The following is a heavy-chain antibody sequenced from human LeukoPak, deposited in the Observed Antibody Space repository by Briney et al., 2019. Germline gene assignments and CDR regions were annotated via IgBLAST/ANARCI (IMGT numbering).Heavy chain of an antibody. J-gene: IGHJ4*02. V-gene: IGHV1-69*13. CDR1: GGTFTSYA. CDR2: IIPIFGTA. Sequence: SVKVSCKASGGTFTSYAISWVRQAPGQGLEWMGGIIPIFGTANYAQKFQGRVTITADESTSTAYMELSSLRSEDTAVYYCARDRDHSSTNSLLGGFDYWGQGTLVTVSS. D-gene: IGHD2-2*01. CDR3: ARDRDHSSTNSLLGGFDY.